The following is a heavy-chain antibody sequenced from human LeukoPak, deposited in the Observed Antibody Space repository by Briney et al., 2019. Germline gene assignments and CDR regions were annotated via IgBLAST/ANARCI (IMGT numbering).Heavy chain of an antibody. CDR3: ARVVAATIYQFDY. V-gene: IGHV4-31*03. J-gene: IGHJ4*02. CDR1: GGSINSNGYY. D-gene: IGHD2-15*01. Sequence: PSETLSLTCTVSGGSINSNGYYWTWVRQHPGKGLEWLGYIYNSGGTYYNPSLKSRITTSVDASKNQFSLKLSSVTAADTAVYYCARVVAATIYQFDYWGQGTLVTVSS. CDR2: IYNSGGT.